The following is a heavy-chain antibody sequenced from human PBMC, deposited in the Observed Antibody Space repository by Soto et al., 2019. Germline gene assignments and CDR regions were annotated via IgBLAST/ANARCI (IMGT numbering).Heavy chain of an antibody. Sequence: QVQLVQSGAEVKKPGSSVKVSCKASGGTFSSYTISWVRQAPGQGLEWMGRIIPILGIANYAQKFQGRVTITADKSTSTAYMELSSLRSEDTAVYYCARYDSGYDKYYCYGMDVWGQGTTVTVSS. D-gene: IGHD5-12*01. J-gene: IGHJ6*02. CDR3: ARYDSGYDKYYCYGMDV. V-gene: IGHV1-69*02. CDR1: GGTFSSYT. CDR2: IIPILGIA.